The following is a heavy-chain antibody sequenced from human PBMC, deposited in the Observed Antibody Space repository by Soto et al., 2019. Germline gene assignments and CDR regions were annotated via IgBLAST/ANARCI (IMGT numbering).Heavy chain of an antibody. CDR3: ARDRVLRFLEWLPYYGMDV. Sequence: EVQLVESGGGLVQPGGSLSLSCAASGFTFNSYWMSWVRQAPGKGLEWVANIKQDGSEKYYVDSVKGRFTISRDNAKNSLYLQMNSLRAEDTAVYYCARDRVLRFLEWLPYYGMDVWGQGTTVTVSS. CDR1: GFTFNSYW. CDR2: IKQDGSEK. D-gene: IGHD3-3*01. V-gene: IGHV3-7*01. J-gene: IGHJ6*02.